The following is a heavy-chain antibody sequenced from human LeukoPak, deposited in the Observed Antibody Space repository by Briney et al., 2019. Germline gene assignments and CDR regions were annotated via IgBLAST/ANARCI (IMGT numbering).Heavy chain of an antibody. CDR1: GFTFSSAD. Sequence: GGSLRLSCAASGFTFSSADLHWVRQVTGKGLEWVSAIGTGGDTYYADSVRGRFTISRDNAKNSLYLQMNSLRAEDTAVYYCAKDPNGDYVGAFDMWGQGTMVTVSS. CDR3: AKDPNGDYVGAFDM. J-gene: IGHJ3*02. CDR2: IGTGGDT. D-gene: IGHD4-17*01. V-gene: IGHV3-13*01.